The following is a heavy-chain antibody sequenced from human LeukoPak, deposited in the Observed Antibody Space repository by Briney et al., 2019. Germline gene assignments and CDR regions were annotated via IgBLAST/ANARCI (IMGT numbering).Heavy chain of an antibody. CDR1: GGSISSGSYY. CDR3: ARDATQYYYDSSVFDP. Sequence: SETLSLTCTVSGGSISSGSYYWSWIRQPAGKGLEWIGRIYTSGSTNYNPSLKSRVTISVDTSKNQFSLKLSSVTAADTAVYYCARDATQYYYDSSVFDPWGQGTLVTVSS. CDR2: IYTSGST. D-gene: IGHD3-22*01. J-gene: IGHJ5*02. V-gene: IGHV4-61*02.